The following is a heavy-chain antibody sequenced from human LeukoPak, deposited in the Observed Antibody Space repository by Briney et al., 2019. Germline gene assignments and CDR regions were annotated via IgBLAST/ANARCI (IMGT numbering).Heavy chain of an antibody. CDR1: GFTFSSYA. CDR2: ISYDGSNK. Sequence: GGSLRLSCAASGFTFSSYAMHWVRQAPGKGLEWVAVISYDGSNKYYADSVKGRFTISRDNAKNTLYLQMNSLRAEDTAVYYCARGRVGRGLLWFGELYGGQGTLVTVSS. CDR3: ARGRVGRGLLWFGELY. J-gene: IGHJ4*02. D-gene: IGHD3-10*01. V-gene: IGHV3-30-3*01.